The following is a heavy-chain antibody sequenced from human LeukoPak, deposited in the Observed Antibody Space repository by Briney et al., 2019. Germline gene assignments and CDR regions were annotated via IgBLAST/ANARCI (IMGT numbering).Heavy chain of an antibody. CDR1: GGSISSYY. D-gene: IGHD3-22*01. CDR3: ARLGQYYYDSSGYYKYFQH. V-gene: IGHV4-59*08. CDR2: IYYSGST. Sequence: SGTLSLTCTVSGGSISSYYWSWIRQPPGKGLEWIGYIYYSGSTNYNPSLKSRVTISVDTSKNQFSLKLSSVTAADTAVYYCARLGQYYYDSSGYYKYFQHWGQGTLVTVSS. J-gene: IGHJ1*01.